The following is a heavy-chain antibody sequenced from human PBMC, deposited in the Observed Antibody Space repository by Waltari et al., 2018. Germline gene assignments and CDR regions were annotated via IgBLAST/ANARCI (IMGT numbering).Heavy chain of an antibody. CDR1: GFTLSSYA. CDR3: AKDLGQYTEDYYFRPFHY. CDR2: LRGSGDTT. D-gene: IGHD1-26*01. V-gene: IGHV3-23*01. Sequence: EVQLLESGGGLVQPGGSLRISCAASGFTLSSYAISWVRQAPGKWLEWGPALRGSGDTTNYADSVKGRFTISRDKSKNTLYLQMSSLRAEDTAVYYCAKDLGQYTEDYYFRPFHYWGQGTLVTVSS. J-gene: IGHJ4*02.